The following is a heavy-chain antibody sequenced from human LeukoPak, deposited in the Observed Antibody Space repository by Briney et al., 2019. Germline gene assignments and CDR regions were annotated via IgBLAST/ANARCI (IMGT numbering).Heavy chain of an antibody. V-gene: IGHV3-7*01. CDR1: GFSFSSYW. CDR3: ARGHTAVTRHLDF. D-gene: IGHD4-17*01. CDR2: IKQDGSEQ. J-gene: IGHJ4*02. Sequence: PGGSLRLSCAPSGFSFSSYWMAWVRQAPGKGLEWVGNIKQDGSEQYYVDSLQGRFTISRDNAKNSLYLQMNSLRVEDTAVYYCARGHTAVTRHLDFWGQGTLVTVSS.